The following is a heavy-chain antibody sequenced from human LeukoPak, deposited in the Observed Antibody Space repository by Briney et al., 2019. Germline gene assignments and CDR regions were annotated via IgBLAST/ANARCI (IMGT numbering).Heavy chain of an antibody. Sequence: GGSLRLSCVGSGYIFSTHWMNWVRQAPGKGLEWVANIKQDGSEKYHVDSVKGRFTISRDNAKNSLYLQMDSLRVEDTAVYYCARGRECSGTGCYLPGIYWGQGILVTVSS. CDR1: GYIFSTHW. CDR3: ARGRECSGTGCYLPGIY. V-gene: IGHV3-7*01. J-gene: IGHJ4*02. D-gene: IGHD2-2*01. CDR2: IKQDGSEK.